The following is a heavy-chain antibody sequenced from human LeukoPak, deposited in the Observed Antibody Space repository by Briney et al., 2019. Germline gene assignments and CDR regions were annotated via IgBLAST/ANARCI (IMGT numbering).Heavy chain of an antibody. Sequence: PGGSLRLSCAAAGFTFSGNWMHWVRQAPGKGLVWVSRINSDGTGTSYADSVKGRFTISRDNAKNTLYLQMNSLRAEDTAVYYCASLKSSVTFMDVWGQGTTVTVSS. CDR1: GFTFSGNW. V-gene: IGHV3-74*01. D-gene: IGHD2/OR15-2a*01. J-gene: IGHJ6*02. CDR3: ASLKSSVTFMDV. CDR2: INSDGTGT.